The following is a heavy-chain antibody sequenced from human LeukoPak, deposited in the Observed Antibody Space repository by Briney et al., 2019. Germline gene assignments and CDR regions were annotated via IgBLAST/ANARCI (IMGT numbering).Heavy chain of an antibody. CDR2: IYYSGST. CDR3: ARARIAARSFDY. D-gene: IGHD6-6*01. Sequence: PWQTLALTCSVEGGSISSYYWSWMRQPPGKGLEWIGYIYYSGSTSYNPSLKSRVTISVDTSKNQFSLKLSSVTAADTAVYYCARARIAARSFDYWGQGTLVTVSS. CDR1: GGSISSYY. J-gene: IGHJ4*02. V-gene: IGHV4-59*01.